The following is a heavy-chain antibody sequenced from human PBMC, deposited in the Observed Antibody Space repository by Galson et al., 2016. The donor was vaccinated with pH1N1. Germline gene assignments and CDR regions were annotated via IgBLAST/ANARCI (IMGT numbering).Heavy chain of an antibody. V-gene: IGHV3-30-3*02. CDR1: GFTFSHYA. D-gene: IGHD3-22*01. J-gene: IGHJ4*02. CDR2: ISYVESNK. CDR3: VKYDSSGYYYGRLAN. Sequence: SLRLSCAASGFTFSHYAMHWVRQAPGKGLEWVAVISYVESNKDYADSVKGRFTVSRDNSKNTLYLQMNSLRAEDTAFYYCVKYDSSGYYYGRLANWGQGTLVTVSS.